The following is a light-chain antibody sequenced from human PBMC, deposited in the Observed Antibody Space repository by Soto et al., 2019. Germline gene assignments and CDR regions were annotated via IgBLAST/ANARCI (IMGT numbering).Light chain of an antibody. J-gene: IGKJ1*01. CDR3: QQYNNWPPWT. CDR1: QSVSSN. V-gene: IGKV3-15*01. CDR2: GAS. Sequence: EIVMTQSPATLSVSPGERATLSCRASQSVSSNLAWYQQKPGQAPRLLIYGASTSATGIPARFSGSGSGTEFNLTISSLQSEDFAVDYCQQYNNWPPWTFGQGTKVEIK.